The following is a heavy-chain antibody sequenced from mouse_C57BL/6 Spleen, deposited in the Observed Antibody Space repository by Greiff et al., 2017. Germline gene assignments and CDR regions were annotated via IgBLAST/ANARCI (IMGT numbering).Heavy chain of an antibody. CDR2: IDPSDSET. D-gene: IGHD2-5*01. Sequence: QVQLQQPGAELVRPGSSVKLSCKASGYTFTSYWMHWVKQRPIQGLEWIGNIDPSDSETHYNQKFKDKATLTVDKSSSTAYMQLSSLTSEDSAVYYCARSGYSNDFDYWGQGTTLTVSS. CDR1: GYTFTSYW. V-gene: IGHV1-52*01. J-gene: IGHJ2*01. CDR3: ARSGYSNDFDY.